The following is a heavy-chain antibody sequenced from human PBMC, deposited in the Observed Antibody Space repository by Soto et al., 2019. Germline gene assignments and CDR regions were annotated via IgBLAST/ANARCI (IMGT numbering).Heavy chain of an antibody. J-gene: IGHJ4*02. V-gene: IGHV3-33*01. CDR2: IWYDGSNK. CDR3: ARDGYCSGGSCYSVPVFDY. CDR1: GFTFSSYG. Sequence: QVQLVESGGGVVQPGRSLRLSCAASGFTFSSYGMHWVRQAPGKGLEWVAVIWYDGSNKYYADSVKGRFTISRDNSKNSLYXQMNSLRAEDTAVYYCARDGYCSGGSCYSVPVFDYWGQGTLVTVSS. D-gene: IGHD2-15*01.